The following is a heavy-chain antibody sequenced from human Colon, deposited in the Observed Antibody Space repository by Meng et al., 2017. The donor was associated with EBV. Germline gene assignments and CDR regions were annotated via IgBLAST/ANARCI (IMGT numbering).Heavy chain of an antibody. V-gene: IGHV7-4-1*02. Sequence: HVPVVQLGVELKKPWASVKVSCKASGYTFIIYAINWVRQAPGQGLEWMGWINTHTGNPTYGQGFTGRFVLSSDTSVSTANLQISSLKAEDTAVYYCARGGPYPDSSGFHWYFDLWGRGTLVTVSS. J-gene: IGHJ2*01. CDR3: ARGGPYPDSSGFHWYFDL. CDR2: INTHTGNP. D-gene: IGHD3-22*01. CDR1: GYTFIIYA.